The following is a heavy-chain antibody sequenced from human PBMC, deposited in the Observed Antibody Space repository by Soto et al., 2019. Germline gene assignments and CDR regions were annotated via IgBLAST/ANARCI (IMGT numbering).Heavy chain of an antibody. CDR3: AREAPRSGRYTE. V-gene: IGHV5-51*01. D-gene: IGHD3-16*02. CDR1: GYSFTSYW. CDR2: IYPGDSDT. J-gene: IGHJ4*02. Sequence: PGESLKISCKASGYSFTSYWIGWVRQMPGKGLEWMGIIYPGDSDTRNSPSSQGQVTLSVDKSISTAYLQWSSLKASDTAIYYCAREAPRSGRYTEWGQGTLVTVSS.